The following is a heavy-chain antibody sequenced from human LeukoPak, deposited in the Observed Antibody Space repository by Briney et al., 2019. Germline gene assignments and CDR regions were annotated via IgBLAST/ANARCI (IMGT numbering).Heavy chain of an antibody. CDR1: GVSISSYY. V-gene: IGHV4-4*09. CDR2: IYTTGDT. CDR3: ARATPVGGVRFDY. J-gene: IGHJ4*02. Sequence: SETLCLTCTVSGVSISSYYWSWIRQPPGKGLEWIGSIYTTGDTRYNPSLKSRVTISVDTSKNQFPLKLGSVTAADTAVYYCARATPVGGVRFDYWGQGTPVTVSS. D-gene: IGHD3-16*01.